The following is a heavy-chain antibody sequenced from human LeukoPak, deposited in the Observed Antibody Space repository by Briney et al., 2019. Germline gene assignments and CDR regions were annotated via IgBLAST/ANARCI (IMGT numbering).Heavy chain of an antibody. D-gene: IGHD5-24*01. V-gene: IGHV3-48*01. Sequence: GGSLRLSCAASGFTFSSYSMNWVRQAPGKGLEWVSYISSSSSTIYYADSVKGRFTISRDNAKNSLYLQMNSLRAEDTAVYYCARGRRDGYMLLWEDYWGQGTLVTVSS. CDR3: ARGRRDGYMLLWEDY. CDR2: ISSSSSTI. CDR1: GFTFSSYS. J-gene: IGHJ4*02.